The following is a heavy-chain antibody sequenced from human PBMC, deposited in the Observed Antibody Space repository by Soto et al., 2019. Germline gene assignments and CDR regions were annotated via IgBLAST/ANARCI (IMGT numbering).Heavy chain of an antibody. D-gene: IGHD3-22*01. CDR3: ARECYYHRSGYDRGAFAI. V-gene: IGHV1-18*01. J-gene: IGHJ3*02. CDR2: ISTYNGNT. CDR1: GYTFTGYG. Sequence: ASVKVSCKVSGYTFTGYGISWVRQAPGQGLDGMGWISTYNGNTNYAQKLQGRVTMTPETSTSTAYMELRSLRSDYTAVYYCARECYYHRSGYDRGAFAIWCQGTRVNVS.